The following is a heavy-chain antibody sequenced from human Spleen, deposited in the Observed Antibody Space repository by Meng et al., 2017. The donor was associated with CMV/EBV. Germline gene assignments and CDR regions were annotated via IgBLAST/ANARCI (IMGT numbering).Heavy chain of an antibody. J-gene: IGHJ5*02. V-gene: IGHV5-51*01. CDR1: AYSFTTYW. CDR3: ARRGMMTTRGYWFDP. D-gene: IGHD4-17*01. CDR2: IYPGDSDT. Sequence: GESLKISCKDSAYSFTTYWIGWVRQMPGKGLEWMGIIYPGDSDTRDSPSFQGQVTISADQSINIAYLQWSSLKASDTAIYYCARRGMMTTRGYWFDPWGQGTLVTVSS.